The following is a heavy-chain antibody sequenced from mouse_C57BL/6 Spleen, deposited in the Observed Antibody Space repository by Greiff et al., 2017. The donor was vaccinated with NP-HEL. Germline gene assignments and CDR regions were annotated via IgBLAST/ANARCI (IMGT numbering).Heavy chain of an antibody. CDR1: GYTFTSYW. D-gene: IGHD3-3*01. CDR3: ARYPPSRGDAMDY. J-gene: IGHJ4*01. V-gene: IGHV1-69*01. CDR2: IDPSDSYT. Sequence: QVQLQQSGAELVMPGASVKLSCKASGYTFTSYWMHWVKQRPGQGLEWIGEIDPSDSYTNYNQKFKGKSTLTVDKSSSTAYMQLSSLTSEDSAVYYCARYPPSRGDAMDYWGQGTSVTVSS.